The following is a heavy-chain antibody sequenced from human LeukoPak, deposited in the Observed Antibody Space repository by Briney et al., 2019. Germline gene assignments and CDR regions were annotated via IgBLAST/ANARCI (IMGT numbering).Heavy chain of an antibody. J-gene: IGHJ5*02. D-gene: IGHD3-10*01. V-gene: IGHV4-4*07. CDR1: GGSISSYY. CDR2: IYTSGST. CDR3: ARGRRYYGSGSYSSRQGGRFDP. Sequence: PSETLSLTCTVSGGSISSYYWSWIRQPAGNGLEWIGRIYTSGSTNYNPSLKSRVTISVDTSKNQFSLKLSSVTAADTAVYYCARGRRYYGSGSYSSRQGGRFDPWGQGTLVTVSS.